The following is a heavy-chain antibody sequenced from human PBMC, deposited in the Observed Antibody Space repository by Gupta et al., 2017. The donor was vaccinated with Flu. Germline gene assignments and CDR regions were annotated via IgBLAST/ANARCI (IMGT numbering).Heavy chain of an antibody. J-gene: IGHJ3*02. D-gene: IGHD1-1*01. V-gene: IGHV3-23*01. CDR1: GFTFSNYA. CDR2: ISGGGSNT. CDR3: SKGANWAFEI. Sequence: EVQLLESGGGLAQPGGSLRLSCAASGFTFSNYAMRWVRQAPGRGLEWVSTISGGGSNTYYADSVKGRFTISGDSSKKTMYLQMNSLRAEDTAVYYCSKGANWAFEIWGQGTRVTVSS.